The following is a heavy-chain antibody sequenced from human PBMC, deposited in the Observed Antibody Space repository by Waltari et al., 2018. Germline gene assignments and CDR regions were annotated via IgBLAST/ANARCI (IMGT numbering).Heavy chain of an antibody. V-gene: IGHV1-8*01. D-gene: IGHD3-3*01. CDR1: GYTFTSYA. Sequence: QVQLVQSGAEVKKPGASVKVSCKASGYTFTSYALNWVRQATGQGLEWMGWMKPNSGNTGYAQKFQGRVTMTRNTSISTAYMELSSLRSEDTAVYYCARLYYDFWSGYEGNYGMDVWGQGTTVTVSS. J-gene: IGHJ6*02. CDR2: MKPNSGNT. CDR3: ARLYYDFWSGYEGNYGMDV.